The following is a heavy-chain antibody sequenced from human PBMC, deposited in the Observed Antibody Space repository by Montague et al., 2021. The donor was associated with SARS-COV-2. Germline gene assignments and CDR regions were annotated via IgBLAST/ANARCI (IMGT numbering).Heavy chain of an antibody. J-gene: IGHJ3*02. CDR3: AGETMTADAFDI. Sequence: SETLSLTCTVSGASVGSSDWGWIRQSPGKGLEWIGYFYSIGSTDYNPPLNRRATISRDTNKNQFSLKVRSVTAADTAVYYCAGETMTADAFDIWGQGTMVTVSS. CDR1: GASVGSSD. V-gene: IGHV4-59*02. D-gene: IGHD1-14*01. CDR2: FYSIGST.